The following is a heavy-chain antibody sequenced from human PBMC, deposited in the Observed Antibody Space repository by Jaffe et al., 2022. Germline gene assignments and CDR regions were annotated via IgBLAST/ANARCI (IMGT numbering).Heavy chain of an antibody. D-gene: IGHD4-17*01. V-gene: IGHV3-30*02. Sequence: QVQLVESGGGVVQPGGSLRLSCAASGFTFTNFGMHWVRQAPGKGLEWVAFIRYDGSNKYYADSVKGRFSISRDNSKNTLYLQMNSLRAEDTAVYYCAKDRGNFYDYGDLRAEFFQHWGQGTLVTVSS. J-gene: IGHJ1*01. CDR3: AKDRGNFYDYGDLRAEFFQH. CDR2: IRYDGSNK. CDR1: GFTFTNFG.